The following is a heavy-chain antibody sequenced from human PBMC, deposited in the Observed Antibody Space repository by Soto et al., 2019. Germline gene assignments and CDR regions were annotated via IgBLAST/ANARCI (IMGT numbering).Heavy chain of an antibody. Sequence: ASVKVSCKASGYSFTNNDVSWVRQAAGQGLEWMGWMNPGSGDTGYAQKFQGRVTMTRDISIATAYMELSSLRSDDTAIYYCARMETFGSLNWFDPWGQGTLVTSPQ. CDR1: GYSFTNND. J-gene: IGHJ5*02. CDR2: MNPGSGDT. D-gene: IGHD3-16*01. V-gene: IGHV1-8*01. CDR3: ARMETFGSLNWFDP.